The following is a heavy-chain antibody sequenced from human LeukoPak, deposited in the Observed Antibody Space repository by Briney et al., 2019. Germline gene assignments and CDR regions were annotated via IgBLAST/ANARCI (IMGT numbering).Heavy chain of an antibody. CDR3: ARDESGAIGDYFDY. D-gene: IGHD2-2*02. Sequence: SETLSLTCTVSGGSISSYYWSWIRQPPGKGLEWIGYIYYSGSTNYNPSLKSRVTISVDTSKNQFSLKLSSVTAADTAVYYCARDESGAIGDYFDYWRQGTLVTVSS. CDR1: GGSISSYY. J-gene: IGHJ4*02. V-gene: IGHV4-59*01. CDR2: IYYSGST.